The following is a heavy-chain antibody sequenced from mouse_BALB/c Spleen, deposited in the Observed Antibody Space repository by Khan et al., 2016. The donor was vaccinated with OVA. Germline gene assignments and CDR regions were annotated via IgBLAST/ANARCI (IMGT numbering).Heavy chain of an antibody. CDR1: GFSLTSYG. J-gene: IGHJ2*01. V-gene: IGHV2-9*02. Sequence: VQLQESGPGLVAPSQSLSITCTVSGFSLTSYGVHWVRQPPGKGLEWLGVIWAGGSTNYNSALMSRLSISKDNSKSQVFLKINSLQTEYTAMYYCARLEDIWGQGTTLTVSS. D-gene: IGHD1-3*01. CDR2: IWAGGST. CDR3: ARLEDI.